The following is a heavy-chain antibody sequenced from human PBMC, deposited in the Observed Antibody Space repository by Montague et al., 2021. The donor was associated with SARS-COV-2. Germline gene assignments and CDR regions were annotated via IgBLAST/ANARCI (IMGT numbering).Heavy chain of an antibody. Sequence: SLRLSCAASGFAFSSHSMNWVRQAPGKGLEWVSSISRSRSYIYYADSVKGRFTISRDNAKNSLYLQMNSLRAEDTAVYYCASSREAGTGYYYYGMDVWGQGTTVTVSS. CDR3: ASSREAGTGYYYYGMDV. CDR2: ISRSRSYI. CDR1: GFAFSSHS. D-gene: IGHD6-13*01. J-gene: IGHJ6*02. V-gene: IGHV3-21*01.